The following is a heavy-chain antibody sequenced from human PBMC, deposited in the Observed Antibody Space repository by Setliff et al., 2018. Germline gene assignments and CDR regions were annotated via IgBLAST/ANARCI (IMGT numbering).Heavy chain of an antibody. CDR2: VTVYNGNT. D-gene: IGHD3-10*01. CDR1: GYTFSNYG. Sequence: APVKVSCKASGYTFSNYGVTWVRQAPGQGLEWMGWVTVYNGNTKYAQNLQGRLTLTTDISTSTAYMELGSLTTDDTAVYYCARVESMVRGKNILRHFDYWGQGIQVTVSS. CDR3: ARVESMVRGKNILRHFDY. J-gene: IGHJ4*02. V-gene: IGHV1-18*01.